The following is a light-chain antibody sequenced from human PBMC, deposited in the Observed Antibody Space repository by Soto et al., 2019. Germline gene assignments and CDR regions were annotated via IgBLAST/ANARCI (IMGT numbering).Light chain of an antibody. Sequence: DLVMTQTPLSLSVTPGQPASISCKSSQSLLHTDGKTHLFWYLQKPGQPPHLLIYEVSNRFYGVPDRVSGSGSGTDFTLKISQVEADDVGVYYCMQSIQLPITFGQGTRLEIK. CDR2: EVS. V-gene: IGKV2D-29*01. CDR3: MQSIQLPIT. CDR1: QSLLHTDGKTH. J-gene: IGKJ5*01.